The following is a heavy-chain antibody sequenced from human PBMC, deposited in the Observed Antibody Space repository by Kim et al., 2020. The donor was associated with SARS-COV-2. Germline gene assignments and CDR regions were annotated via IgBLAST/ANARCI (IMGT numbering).Heavy chain of an antibody. Sequence: GESLKISCKGSGYSFASYWIAWVRQMPGKGLEWMGIIYPGDSHTTYSPSFQGPVTISADKSISTAYLQWNSLKASDTAMYYCARTRDYSTSADAFNIWGQGTMVTVSS. D-gene: IGHD6-6*01. J-gene: IGHJ3*02. CDR2: IYPGDSHT. CDR1: GYSFASYW. V-gene: IGHV5-51*01. CDR3: ARTRDYSTSADAFNI.